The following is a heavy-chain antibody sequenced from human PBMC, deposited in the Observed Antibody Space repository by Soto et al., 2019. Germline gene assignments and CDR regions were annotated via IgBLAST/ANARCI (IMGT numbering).Heavy chain of an antibody. CDR1: GFTFSSYW. CDR3: ARAVTIVEVGYYYGMDV. D-gene: IGHD3-3*01. Sequence: EVQLLASGGGLVQPGGSLRLSCAASGFTFSSYWMSWVRQAPGKGLEWVANIKQDGSEKYYVDSVKGRFTISSDNAKNSLYLQMNSLRAEDTAVYYCARAVTIVEVGYYYGMDVWGQGTTVTVSS. CDR2: IKQDGSEK. J-gene: IGHJ6*02. V-gene: IGHV3-7*03.